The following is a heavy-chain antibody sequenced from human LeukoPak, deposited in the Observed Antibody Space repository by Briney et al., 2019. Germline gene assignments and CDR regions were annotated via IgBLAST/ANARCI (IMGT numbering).Heavy chain of an antibody. CDR1: GGSISSGGYS. Sequence: SETLSLTCAVSGGSISSGGYSWSWIRQPPGKGLEWIGYIYHSGSTYYNPSLKSRVTISVDKSKNQFSLNLRSVTAADTAVYYCARDSGWRSDSWGQGTLVTVSS. D-gene: IGHD6-19*01. J-gene: IGHJ4*02. CDR3: ARDSGWRSDS. CDR2: IYHSGST. V-gene: IGHV4-30-2*01.